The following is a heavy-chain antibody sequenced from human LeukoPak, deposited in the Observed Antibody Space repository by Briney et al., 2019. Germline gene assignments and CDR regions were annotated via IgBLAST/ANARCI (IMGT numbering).Heavy chain of an antibody. Sequence: ASVKVSCKASGYTFTSYNINWVRQATGQGLEWMGWMNPNSGNTGYAQKFQGRVTITRNTSISTAYMELSSLRSEDTAVYYCARARPSGYYTYNWFDPWGQGTLVTVSS. D-gene: IGHD3-3*01. J-gene: IGHJ5*02. CDR3: ARARPSGYYTYNWFDP. V-gene: IGHV1-8*03. CDR2: MNPNSGNT. CDR1: GYTFTSYN.